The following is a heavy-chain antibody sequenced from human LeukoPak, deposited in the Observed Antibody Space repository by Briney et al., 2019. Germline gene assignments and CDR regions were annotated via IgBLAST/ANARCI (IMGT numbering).Heavy chain of an antibody. V-gene: IGHV3-30*02. CDR1: GFTFSSYD. J-gene: IGHJ4*02. CDR3: AKSSFDY. Sequence: GGSLRLSCAASGFTFSSYDMHWVRQAPGQGLEWVAFIKYGGNIKYYADSVKGRFTISRDNSKNTVYLQMNSLRAEDTAVYYCAKSSFDYWGQGTLVTVSS. CDR2: IKYGGNIK.